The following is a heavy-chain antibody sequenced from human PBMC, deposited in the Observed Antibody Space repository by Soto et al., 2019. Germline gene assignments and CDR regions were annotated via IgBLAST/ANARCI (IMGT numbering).Heavy chain of an antibody. V-gene: IGHV3-21*01. CDR1: GFTFSSYS. Sequence: EVQLVESGGGLVKPGGSLRLSCAASGFTFSSYSMNWVRQAPGKGLEWVSSISSSSSYIYYADSVKGRFTISRDNAKNSLYLQMNSLRAEDTAVYYCVRTIYDYGGNPTSGACYFDLWGRGTLVTVSS. D-gene: IGHD4-17*01. CDR2: ISSSSSYI. CDR3: VRTIYDYGGNPTSGACYFDL. J-gene: IGHJ2*01.